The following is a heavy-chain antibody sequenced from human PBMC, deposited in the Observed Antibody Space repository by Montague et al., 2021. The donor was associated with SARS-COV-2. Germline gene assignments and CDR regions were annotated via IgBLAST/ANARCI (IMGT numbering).Heavy chain of an antibody. CDR1: GFSLTTSGEG. CDR3: AHPRAYCSDTTGYRYWNFDL. D-gene: IGHD2-2*01. CDR2: IYWSDDK. Sequence: PALVKPTQTLTLTCTFSGFSLTTSGEGVGWIRQSPGKAPEWLALIYWSDDKNYSPSLKGRLTISKDTSKNQVVLSMTNVGPVDTATYYCAHPRAYCSDTTGYRYWNFDLWGRGTLVTVSS. V-gene: IGHV2-5*01. J-gene: IGHJ2*01.